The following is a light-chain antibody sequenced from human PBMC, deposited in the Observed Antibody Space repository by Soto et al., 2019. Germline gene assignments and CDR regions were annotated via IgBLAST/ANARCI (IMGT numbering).Light chain of an antibody. CDR3: SAYTSSSTL. V-gene: IGLV2-14*03. CDR1: SSDVGGYNN. CDR2: DVR. J-gene: IGLJ3*02. Sequence: QSALTQPASVSGSPGQSITISCTGTSSDVGGYNNVSWYQHHPGKAPKLMIYDVRNRPAGVSNRFSSSKSGNTAALTISGRQAEDEADYDCSAYTSSSTLFGGGTKLTVL.